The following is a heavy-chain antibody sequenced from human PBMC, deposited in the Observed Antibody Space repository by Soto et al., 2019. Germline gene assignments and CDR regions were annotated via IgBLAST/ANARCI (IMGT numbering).Heavy chain of an antibody. V-gene: IGHV4-30-2*01. CDR1: GGSINSGGYS. D-gene: IGHD6-13*01. CDR3: ARDNAGYISSWPSYYYYGMDL. Sequence: PSETLSLTCTVSGGSINSGGYSWTWIRQPPGKGLEWIGFIYHTGTTYYNPSLKSRVTISVDRSKNQFSLKLNSVTAADTAVYYCARDNAGYISSWPSYYYYGMDLWGQGSSVTVSS. J-gene: IGHJ6*02. CDR2: IYHTGTT.